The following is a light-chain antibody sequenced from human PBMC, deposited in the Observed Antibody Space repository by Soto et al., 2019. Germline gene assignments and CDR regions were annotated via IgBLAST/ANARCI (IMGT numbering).Light chain of an antibody. Sequence: DTVLTQSPATLSLSPGERATLSCRASQTVSTYLAWYQQKPGQSPRLLISDTSNRASGIPARFSGSGSGTDFTLTISSLEPEDFAVYFCQQYGSSGTFGHGTKVEIK. CDR3: QQYGSSGT. CDR1: QTVSTY. CDR2: DTS. V-gene: IGKV3-11*01. J-gene: IGKJ1*01.